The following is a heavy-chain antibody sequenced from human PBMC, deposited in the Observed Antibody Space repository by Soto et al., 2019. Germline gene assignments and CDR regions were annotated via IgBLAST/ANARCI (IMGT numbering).Heavy chain of an antibody. CDR3: ARGDSDLAVSEAAY. J-gene: IGHJ1*01. V-gene: IGHV4-59*01. D-gene: IGHD2-15*01. CDR2: IYFSGVA. CDR1: GASITDSS. Sequence: QMQMQESGPRLVKPSETLSLTCTVSGASITDSSWTWFRQPPEKGLEWIGYIYFSGVATYNPSLKSRATMSRDTSKNEFSLKLTSVTAADTAIYYCARGDSDLAVSEAAYWGQGTLVTVSS.